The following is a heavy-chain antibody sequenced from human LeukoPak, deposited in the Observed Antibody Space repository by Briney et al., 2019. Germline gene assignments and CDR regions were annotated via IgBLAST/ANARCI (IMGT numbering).Heavy chain of an antibody. CDR3: ARDPAPWSYFDL. CDR2: ISGTGTYT. J-gene: IGHJ2*01. V-gene: IGHV3-21*01. D-gene: IGHD1-1*01. Sequence: PGGSLRLSCAASGSTFSSYSMNWVRQAPGKGLEWVSSISGTGTYTYYAGSLKGRFTISRDNAKNSVYLQMNSLRAEDTAVYYCARDPAPWSYFDLWGRGTLVTVSS. CDR1: GSTFSSYS.